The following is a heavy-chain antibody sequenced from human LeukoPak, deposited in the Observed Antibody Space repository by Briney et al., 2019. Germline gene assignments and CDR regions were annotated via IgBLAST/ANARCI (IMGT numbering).Heavy chain of an antibody. D-gene: IGHD6-19*01. CDR1: GGSISSSSYY. CDR3: ARLEAVAGTLIDY. CDR2: IYYSGST. Sequence: SETLSLTCTVSGGSISSSSYYWGWIRQPPGKGLEWIGSIYYSGSTYYNPSLESRVTISVDTSKNQFSLKLSSVTAADTAVYYCARLEAVAGTLIDYWGQGTLVTVSS. J-gene: IGHJ4*02. V-gene: IGHV4-39*01.